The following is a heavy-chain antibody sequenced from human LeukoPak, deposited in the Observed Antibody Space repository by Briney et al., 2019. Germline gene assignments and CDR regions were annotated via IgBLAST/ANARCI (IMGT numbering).Heavy chain of an antibody. CDR1: GGSFSGYY. D-gene: IGHD3-3*01. Sequence: PSETLSLTCAVYGGSFSGYYWSWIRQPPGKGLEWIGEINHSGSTNYNPSLKSRVTISVDTSKNQFSLKLSSVTAADTAVYYCARVLGIFGVARVNGPRDDAFDIWGQGTMVTVSS. J-gene: IGHJ3*02. CDR3: ARVLGIFGVARVNGPRDDAFDI. V-gene: IGHV4-34*01. CDR2: INHSGST.